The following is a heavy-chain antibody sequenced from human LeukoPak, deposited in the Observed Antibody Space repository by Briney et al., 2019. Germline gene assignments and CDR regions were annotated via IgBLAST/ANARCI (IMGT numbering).Heavy chain of an antibody. CDR1: GFTFSDYY. V-gene: IGHV3-11*01. D-gene: IGHD5-18*01. CDR3: ARDTGYSYGYDYYGMDV. CDR2: ISSSGSTI. J-gene: IGHJ6*02. Sequence: GGSLRLSCAASGFTFSDYYMSWIRQAPGKGLEWVSYISSSGSTIYCADSVKGRFTISRDNAKNSLYLQMNSLRAEDTAVYYCARDTGYSYGYDYYGMDVWGQGTTVTVSS.